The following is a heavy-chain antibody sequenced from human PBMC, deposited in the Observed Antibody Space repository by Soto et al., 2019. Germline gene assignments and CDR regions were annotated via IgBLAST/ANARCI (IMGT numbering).Heavy chain of an antibody. CDR1: GDSINNGDCY. V-gene: IGHV4-31*03. CDR3: AREKEDDSGDYNAFDI. J-gene: IGHJ3*02. Sequence: QVQLQESGPGLVKPSQTLSLTCTVSGDSINNGDCYWSWLRQLPGKGLEWIGCIYYSGTKYYNPSLKSRVSMSVDTSKNQFSLNLTSVTAADTAVYYCAREKEDDSGDYNAFDIWGQGTVVTVSS. D-gene: IGHD4-17*01. CDR2: IYYSGTK.